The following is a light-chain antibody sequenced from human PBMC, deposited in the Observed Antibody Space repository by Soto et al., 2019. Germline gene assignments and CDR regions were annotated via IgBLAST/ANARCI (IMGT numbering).Light chain of an antibody. CDR1: QSVSSTN. CDR3: QHYDNLLWT. V-gene: IGKV3-20*01. CDR2: RVS. Sequence: ENVLTQSPGTLSLSPGERATLSCRASQSVSSTNLAWYQQKPGRAPRLLIYRVSNRATGLPDRFSGSGSGTDFTLTISRLDPEDFAVYYCQHYDNLLWTFGQGTKVEV. J-gene: IGKJ1*01.